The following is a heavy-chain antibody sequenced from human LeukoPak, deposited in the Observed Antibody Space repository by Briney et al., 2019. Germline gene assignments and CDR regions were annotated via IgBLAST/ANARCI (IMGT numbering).Heavy chain of an antibody. CDR2: IYTSGST. V-gene: IGHV4-4*07. D-gene: IGHD6-19*01. CDR3: ARVGSHGPDYYYYYMDV. J-gene: IGHJ6*03. CDR1: GGSISSYY. Sequence: SETLSLTCTVSGGSISSYYWSWIRQPAGKGLEWIGRIYTSGSTNYNPSLKSRVTISVDTSKNQFSLKLSSVTAADTAVYYCARVGSHGPDYYYYYMDVWGKGTTVTVSS.